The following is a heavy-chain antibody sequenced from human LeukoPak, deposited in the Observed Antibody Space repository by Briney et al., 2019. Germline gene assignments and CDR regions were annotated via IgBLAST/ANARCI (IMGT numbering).Heavy chain of an antibody. CDR3: ARVGDEDAFDI. V-gene: IGHV3-64*02. Sequence: GSLRLSCAASGFTFSSYSMHWVRQALGKGLEYVSAIGTDGYNTYYADSVKGRFTIFRDNSKNTLYLQMGSLRAEDMAVYYYARVGDEDAFDIWGQGTMVTVSS. J-gene: IGHJ3*02. D-gene: IGHD2-21*01. CDR1: GFTFSSYS. CDR2: IGTDGYNT.